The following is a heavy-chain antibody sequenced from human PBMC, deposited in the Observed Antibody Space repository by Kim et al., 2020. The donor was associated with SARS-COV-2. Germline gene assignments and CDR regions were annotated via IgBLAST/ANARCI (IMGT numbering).Heavy chain of an antibody. D-gene: IGHD5-18*01. Sequence: YTDYSPSSQGYVPISADKSISTAYLQWSSLKASDTAMYYCARDTHDAFDIWGQGTMVTVSS. V-gene: IGHV5-10-1*01. J-gene: IGHJ3*02. CDR3: ARDTHDAFDI. CDR2: YT.